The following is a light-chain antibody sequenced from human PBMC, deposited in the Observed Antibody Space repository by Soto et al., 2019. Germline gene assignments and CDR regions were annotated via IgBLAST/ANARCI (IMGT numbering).Light chain of an antibody. CDR3: QQYNKWPPLT. J-gene: IGKJ4*01. Sequence: EVVITQSPTTLSVSPGERATLSCRASQSVNSNLAWYQQKPGQAPRLLIYGASTRATGIPARFSGSGSGTEFTLTISSLQSEDFAVYYCQQYNKWPPLTFGGGTKVDIK. CDR1: QSVNSN. V-gene: IGKV3-15*01. CDR2: GAS.